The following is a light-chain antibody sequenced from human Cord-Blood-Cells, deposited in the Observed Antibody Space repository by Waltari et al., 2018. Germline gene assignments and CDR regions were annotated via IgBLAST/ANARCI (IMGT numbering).Light chain of an antibody. V-gene: IGLV2-14*01. CDR1: SSDVGGYNY. CDR3: SSYTSSSTYV. Sequence: QSALTQPASVSGSPGQSITISCTGTSSDVGGYNYVSWYQQHPGKAPKLMIYDVSKRTSGVSNRLSGSKSGNTASLTISGLQAEDDADYYCSSYTSSSTYVFGTGTKVTVL. CDR2: DVS. J-gene: IGLJ1*01.